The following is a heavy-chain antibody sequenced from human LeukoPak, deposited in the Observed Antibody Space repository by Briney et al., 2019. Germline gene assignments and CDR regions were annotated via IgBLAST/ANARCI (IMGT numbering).Heavy chain of an antibody. Sequence: PGGSLRLSCAASGFTFGYYSMNWVRQAPGKGLEWVSSISSSSSSYVYYADSVKGRFTISRDNAKNSLYLQMNGLRAEDTAVYYCARDGIAVAARNGDYWGQGTLVTVSS. CDR3: ARDGIAVAARNGDY. J-gene: IGHJ4*02. V-gene: IGHV3-21*01. D-gene: IGHD6-19*01. CDR2: ISSSSSSYV. CDR1: GFTFGYYS.